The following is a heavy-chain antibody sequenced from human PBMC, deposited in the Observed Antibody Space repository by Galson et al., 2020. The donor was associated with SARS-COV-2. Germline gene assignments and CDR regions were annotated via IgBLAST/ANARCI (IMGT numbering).Heavy chain of an antibody. V-gene: IGHV4-31*03. J-gene: IGHJ6*02. D-gene: IGHD2-8*01. Sequence: SQTLSLTCTVSGAPISSPGPYWTWIRQHPGKGLEWIEYIHYSGCTYYNPPLKSRVTISADTSKPQLSLKLTSVTAADTAVYYCAVYWGYGMDVWGQGTAVTGSS. CDR1: GAPISSPGPY. CDR3: AVYWGYGMDV. CDR2: IHYSGCT.